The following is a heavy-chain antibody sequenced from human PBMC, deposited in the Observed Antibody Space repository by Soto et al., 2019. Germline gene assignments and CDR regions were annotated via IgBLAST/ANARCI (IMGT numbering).Heavy chain of an antibody. CDR2: ISAYNGNI. D-gene: IGHD3-3*01. J-gene: IGHJ5*02. Sequence: GASVKVSCKASGYTFTSYGISWVRQAPGQGLEWMVCISAYNGNINYAQKLQGRVTMTTDTSTSTAYMELRSLRSDDTAVYYCARSYDFWSGYWEAYNWFDPWGQGTLVTVSS. V-gene: IGHV1-18*01. CDR3: ARSYDFWSGYWEAYNWFDP. CDR1: GYTFTSYG.